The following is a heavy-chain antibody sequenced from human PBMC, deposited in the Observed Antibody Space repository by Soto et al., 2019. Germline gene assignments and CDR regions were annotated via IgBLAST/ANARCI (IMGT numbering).Heavy chain of an antibody. V-gene: IGHV3-9*01. Sequence: EVQLVESGGGLVQPGRSLRLSCAASGFTFDDYAMHWVRQAPGKGLEWVSGISWNSGSIGYADSVKGRFTISRDNAKNSLSLQMNSLRAEDTALYYCAKDTYSSSWNGMDVWGQGTTVTVSS. CDR1: GFTFDDYA. CDR3: AKDTYSSSWNGMDV. CDR2: ISWNSGSI. J-gene: IGHJ6*02. D-gene: IGHD6-13*01.